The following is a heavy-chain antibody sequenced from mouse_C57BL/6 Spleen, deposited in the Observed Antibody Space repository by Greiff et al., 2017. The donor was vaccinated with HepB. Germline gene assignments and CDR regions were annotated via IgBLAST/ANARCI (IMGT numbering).Heavy chain of an antibody. CDR3: ARKGIYDYDGAMDY. V-gene: IGHV1-42*01. CDR2: INPSTGGT. Sequence: EVQLVESGPELVKPGASVKISCKASGYSFTGYYMNWVKQSPEKSLEWIGEINPSTGGTTYNQKFKAKATLTVDKSSSTAYMQLKSLTSEDSAVYYCARKGIYDYDGAMDYWGQGTSVTVSS. J-gene: IGHJ4*01. CDR1: GYSFTGYY. D-gene: IGHD2-4*01.